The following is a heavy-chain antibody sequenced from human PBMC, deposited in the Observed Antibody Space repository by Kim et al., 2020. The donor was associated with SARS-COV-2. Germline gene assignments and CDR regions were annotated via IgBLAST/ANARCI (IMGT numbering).Heavy chain of an antibody. V-gene: IGHV3-23*01. Sequence: ANSVKRRFTIARDNSKSTWYLQMNSLRAEDTAVYYCAKSITTSCYTSIDYWGQGTLVTVSS. D-gene: IGHD2-2*02. J-gene: IGHJ4*02. CDR3: AKSITTSCYTSIDY.